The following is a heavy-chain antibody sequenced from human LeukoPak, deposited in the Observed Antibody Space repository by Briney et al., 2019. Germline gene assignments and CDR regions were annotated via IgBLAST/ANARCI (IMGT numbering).Heavy chain of an antibody. J-gene: IGHJ4*02. Sequence: PGGSLRLSCAVSGVTFRNHWMTWVRQAPGKGLEWVANIKPDGSDKNYVDSVKGRFTISRDNAKDSLYLQMNSLRAEDTAVYFCATGGGVSGGLAYWGQGSLVTVSS. D-gene: IGHD3-16*01. CDR3: ATGGGVSGGLAY. V-gene: IGHV3-7*01. CDR1: GVTFRNHW. CDR2: IKPDGSDK.